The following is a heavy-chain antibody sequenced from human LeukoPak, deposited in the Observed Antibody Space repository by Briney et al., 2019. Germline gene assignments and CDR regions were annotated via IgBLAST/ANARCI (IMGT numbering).Heavy chain of an antibody. V-gene: IGHV3-21*01. CDR2: ISSSGSSI. D-gene: IGHD3-10*01. J-gene: IGHJ4*02. CDR1: GFTFSSYS. CDR3: VRQYYYGSGSYLWAPDY. Sequence: GGSLRLSCAASGFTFSSYSMNWVRQAPGKGLEWVSSISSSGSSIYYADSVKGRFTISRDNAKNSLYLQMNSLRAEDTAVYHCVRQYYYGSGSYLWAPDYWGQGTLVTVSS.